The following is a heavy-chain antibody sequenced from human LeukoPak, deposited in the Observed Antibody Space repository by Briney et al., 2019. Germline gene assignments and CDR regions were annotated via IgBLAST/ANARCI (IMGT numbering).Heavy chain of an antibody. J-gene: IGHJ4*02. V-gene: IGHV4-39*07. Sequence: PSETLSLTCTVSGGSISSSSYYWGWIRQPPGKGLEWIGSIYYSGSTYYNPSLKSRVTISVDTSKNQFSLKLSSVTAADTAVYYCARGMPPDYDSLDYWGQGTLVTVSS. D-gene: IGHD5-12*01. CDR1: GGSISSSSYY. CDR3: ARGMPPDYDSLDY. CDR2: IYYSGST.